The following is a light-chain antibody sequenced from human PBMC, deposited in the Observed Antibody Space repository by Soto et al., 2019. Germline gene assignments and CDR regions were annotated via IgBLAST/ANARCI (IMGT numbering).Light chain of an antibody. J-gene: IGLJ1*01. CDR1: SSDVGGYNY. Sequence: QSALTQPASVSGSPGQSITISCTGTSSDVGGYNYVSWYQQYPGKAPKLMIYDVSNRPSGVSNRFSGSKSVNTASLTIFGLQTEDETDYYCSSYTSSSSLVFGTGTKLTVL. V-gene: IGLV2-14*01. CDR3: SSYTSSSSLV. CDR2: DVS.